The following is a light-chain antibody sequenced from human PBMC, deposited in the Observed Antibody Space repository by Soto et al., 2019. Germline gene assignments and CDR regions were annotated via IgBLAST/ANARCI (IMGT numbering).Light chain of an antibody. CDR1: QSISSN. CDR3: QHYNNWPPLT. Sequence: EIVMTQSPATLSLSPGERATLSCRASQSISSNLAWYQQKPGQASRLLIYGASTRAPDIPARFSGSGSGTEFTLTISSLQSADFAVYYCQHYNNWPPLTFGGGTKVEIK. V-gene: IGKV3-15*01. CDR2: GAS. J-gene: IGKJ4*01.